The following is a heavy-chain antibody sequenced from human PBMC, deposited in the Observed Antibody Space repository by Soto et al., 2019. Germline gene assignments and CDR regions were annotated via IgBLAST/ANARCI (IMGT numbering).Heavy chain of an antibody. CDR1: GFSFRSFG. Sequence: QMELVESGGGVVQPGRSLRLSCEGSGFSFRSFGMPWVRQSPAKGLEWLAIIYVDRSNQYYADSVKGQIIISRDNSKNTVYLEMNNLRPEATAVYYCAKDRGRGSYPGGDFDHWGLGTLVTVSS. J-gene: IGHJ4*02. CDR2: IYVDRSNQ. D-gene: IGHD1-26*01. CDR3: AKDRGRGSYPGGDFDH. V-gene: IGHV3-30*18.